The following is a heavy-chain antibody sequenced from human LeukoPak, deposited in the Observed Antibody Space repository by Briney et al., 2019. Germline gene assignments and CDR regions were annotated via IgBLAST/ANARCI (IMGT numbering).Heavy chain of an antibody. CDR3: ARSSSGYYLEY. CDR2: IYHSGST. V-gene: IGHV4-30-2*01. J-gene: IGHJ4*02. CDR1: GGSISSGGYY. Sequence: SQTLSLTCTVSGGSISSGGYYWSWIRQPPGKGLEWIGYIYHSGSTYYNPSLKSRVTISVDRSKNQFSLKLSSVTAADTAVYYCARSSSGYYLEYWGQGTLVTVSS. D-gene: IGHD3-22*01.